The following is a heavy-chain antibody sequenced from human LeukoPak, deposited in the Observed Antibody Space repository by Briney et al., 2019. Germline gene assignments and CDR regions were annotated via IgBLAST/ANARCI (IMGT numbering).Heavy chain of an antibody. CDR2: IYPRDSDI. J-gene: IGHJ4*02. CDR3: ARLSDNGGKDFDS. Sequence: GEPLKISCKGSGYRFTSSWIGWVRQIPGKGLEWMGIIYPRDSDIRYSPSFEGQVTISADKSISTAYLQWSSLKASDTAMYYCARLSDNGGKDFDSWGQGTLVTVSS. CDR1: GYRFTSSW. D-gene: IGHD4-23*01. V-gene: IGHV5-51*01.